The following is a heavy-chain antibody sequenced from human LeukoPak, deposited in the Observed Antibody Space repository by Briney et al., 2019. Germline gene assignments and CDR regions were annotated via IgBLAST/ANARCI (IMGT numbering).Heavy chain of an antibody. CDR3: AGTKYYYMDV. V-gene: IGHV4-39*01. Sequence: SETLSLTCTVSGGSISSTSYYWGWIRQPPGEGLEWIGSISYTGSTHYTPSLKSRVTISVDTSKKQFSLKLSSVTAADTAVYYCAGTKYYYMDVWGEGTTVTVS. CDR2: ISYTGST. J-gene: IGHJ6*03. CDR1: GGSISSTSYY.